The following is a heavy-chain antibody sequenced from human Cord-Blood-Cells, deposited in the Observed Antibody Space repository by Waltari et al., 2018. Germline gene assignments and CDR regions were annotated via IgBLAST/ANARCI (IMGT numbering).Heavy chain of an antibody. Sequence: QVQLQESGPGLVKPSETLSLTCTVSGGSIISSYWRCIWKPPGKGMVWIGYIYYSGSTNYNPSLKSRVPISVDTSKNQFSLKLSSVTAADTAVYYCARGSRLIGYCSSTSCHYNWFDPWGQGTLVTVSS. CDR3: ARGSRLIGYCSSTSCHYNWFDP. V-gene: IGHV4-59*13. CDR1: GGSIISSY. CDR2: IYYSGST. D-gene: IGHD2-2*01. J-gene: IGHJ5*02.